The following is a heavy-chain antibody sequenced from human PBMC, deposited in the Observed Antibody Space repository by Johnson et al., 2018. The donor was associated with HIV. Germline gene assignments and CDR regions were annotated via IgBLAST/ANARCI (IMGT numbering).Heavy chain of an antibody. J-gene: IGHJ3*02. CDR1: GFAFRTYW. CDR3: SRESLSWELPDAFDI. V-gene: IGHV3-74*03. CDR2: IYNDGSRT. Sequence: VQLVESGGGLVQPGGSLRLSCAASGFAFRTYWMVWVRQVPGKRPVWVARIYNDGSRTTYADSVRGRFTISRDNSKNTLYLQMNSLRAEDTAVYYCSRESLSWELPDAFDIWGQGTMVTVS. D-gene: IGHD1-26*01.